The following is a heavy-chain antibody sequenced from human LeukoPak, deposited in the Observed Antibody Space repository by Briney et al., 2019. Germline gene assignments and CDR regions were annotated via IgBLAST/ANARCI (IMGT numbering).Heavy chain of an antibody. V-gene: IGHV3-64D*06. CDR1: GFTFNRFY. J-gene: IGHJ4*02. CDR2: ISSNGATT. Sequence: GGSLRLSCSASGFTFNRFYLHWVRRAPGKVLEFVSHISSNGATTYYADSVRGRFTISRDNSKNTLYLQMSSLRADDTAVYYCVKDRSIAAPNNDFFDSWGQGALVTVSS. D-gene: IGHD6-6*01. CDR3: VKDRSIAAPNNDFFDS.